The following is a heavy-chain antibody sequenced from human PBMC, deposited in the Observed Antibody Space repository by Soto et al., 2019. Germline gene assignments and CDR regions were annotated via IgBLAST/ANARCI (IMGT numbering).Heavy chain of an antibody. CDR2: ITWNSDEI. Sequence: EVQLVESGGGLVQPGRSLRLSCAASGFTFDDYAMHWVRQRPGRGLEWVSGITWNSDEIGYPDSVKGRFSISRDNAKKYLYLQMNSLRPDDTALYYCAASRGYDSSGYSDYYYGMDVWGQGTTVTVSS. V-gene: IGHV3-9*01. CDR3: AASRGYDSSGYSDYYYGMDV. D-gene: IGHD3-22*01. J-gene: IGHJ6*02. CDR1: GFTFDDYA.